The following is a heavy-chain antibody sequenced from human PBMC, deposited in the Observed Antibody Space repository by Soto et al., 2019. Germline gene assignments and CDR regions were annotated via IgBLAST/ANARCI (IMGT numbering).Heavy chain of an antibody. V-gene: IGHV1-69*12. Sequence: QVQLVQSGAEVKKPGSSVKVSCKASGGTFSSYAISWVRQAPGQGLEWMGGIIPIFGTANYAQKFQGRVTSTEXESTSTAYMELSSLRSEDTAVYYCARETPHYYFDYWGQGTLVTVSS. CDR1: GGTFSSYA. CDR2: IIPIFGTA. CDR3: ARETPHYYFDY. J-gene: IGHJ4*02.